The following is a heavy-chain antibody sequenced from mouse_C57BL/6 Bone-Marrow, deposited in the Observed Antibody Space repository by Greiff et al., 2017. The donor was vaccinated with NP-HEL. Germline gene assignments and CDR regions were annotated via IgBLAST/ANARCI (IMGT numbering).Heavy chain of an antibody. CDR2: ISDGGSYT. V-gene: IGHV5-4*03. CDR1: GFTFSSYA. CDR3: ARIYYAMDY. J-gene: IGHJ4*01. Sequence: EVNVVESGGGLVKPGGSLKLSCAASGFTFSSYAMSWVRQTPEKRLEWVATISDGGSYTYYPDNVKGRFTISRDNAKNNLYLQMSHLKSEDTAMYYCARIYYAMDYWGQGTSVTVSS.